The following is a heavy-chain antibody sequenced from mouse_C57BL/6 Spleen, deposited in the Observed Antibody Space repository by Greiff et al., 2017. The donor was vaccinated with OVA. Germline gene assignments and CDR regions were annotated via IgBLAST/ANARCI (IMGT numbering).Heavy chain of an antibody. D-gene: IGHD2-1*01. J-gene: IGHJ4*01. CDR2: INPSTGGT. V-gene: IGHV1-42*01. CDR1: GYSFTGYY. CDR3: ARGDYGNSLYAMDY. Sequence: DVQLQESGPELVKPGASVKISCKASGYSFTGYYMNWVKQSPEKSLEWIGEINPSTGGTTYNQKFKAKATLTVDKSSSTAYMQLKSLTSEDSAVYYCARGDYGNSLYAMDYWGQGTSVTVSS.